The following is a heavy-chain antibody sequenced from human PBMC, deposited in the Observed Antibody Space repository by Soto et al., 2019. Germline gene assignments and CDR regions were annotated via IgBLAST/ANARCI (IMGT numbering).Heavy chain of an antibody. Sequence: SETLSLTCTVSGGSISSYYWSWIRQPPGKGLEWIGYIYYSGSTNYNPSLKSRVTISVDTSKNQFSLKLSSVTAADTAVYYCARGGDYDFCTREWLLSRTLCGMDVWGQGTTVTVSS. V-gene: IGHV4-59*01. J-gene: IGHJ6*02. CDR1: GGSISSYY. CDR3: ARGGDYDFCTREWLLSRTLCGMDV. D-gene: IGHD3-3*01. CDR2: IYYSGST.